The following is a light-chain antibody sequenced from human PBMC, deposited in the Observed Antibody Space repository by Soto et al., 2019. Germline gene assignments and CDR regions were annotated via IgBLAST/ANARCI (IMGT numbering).Light chain of an antibody. CDR3: QLYVSSPKT. J-gene: IGKJ1*01. Sequence: DIVLTQSPGTLSLSPGERATLSCRASQSVRSNYLAWFQQKPGQAPRLLIYAASSRATGIPDRFIGSGSGTDFTLSITRLEPEDFAVYYCQLYVSSPKTFGQGTKVEIK. V-gene: IGKV3-20*01. CDR2: AAS. CDR1: QSVRSNY.